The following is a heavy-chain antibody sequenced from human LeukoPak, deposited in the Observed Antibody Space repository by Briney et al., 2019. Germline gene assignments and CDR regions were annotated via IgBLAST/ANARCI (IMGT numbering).Heavy chain of an antibody. J-gene: IGHJ4*02. D-gene: IGHD2-15*01. CDR2: ISSSGNTI. CDR1: GFTFSSYE. Sequence: PGGSLRLSCAASGFTFSSYEMNWVRQAPGKGLEWVSYISSSGNTIYYADSVKGRFTISRDNAKNSLYLQMNSLRAEDTAVYYCARVSGRAAYWGQGTLVTVSS. CDR3: ARVSGRAAY. V-gene: IGHV3-48*03.